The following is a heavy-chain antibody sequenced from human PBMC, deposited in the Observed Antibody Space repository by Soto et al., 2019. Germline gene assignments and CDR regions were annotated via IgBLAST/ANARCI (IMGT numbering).Heavy chain of an antibody. D-gene: IGHD6-6*01. CDR3: ARRGLSRSSTFRYFYYGMDA. CDR1: GYTFTSYD. J-gene: IGHJ6*02. CDR2: MNPNSGNT. Sequence: GASVKVSCKASGYTFTSYDFNWVRQATGQGLEWMGWMNPNSGNTGYAQKFQDRVTMTRNTSISTAYMELSSLRSEDTAVYYCARRGLSRSSTFRYFYYGMDAWGQGTTVTVSS. V-gene: IGHV1-8*01.